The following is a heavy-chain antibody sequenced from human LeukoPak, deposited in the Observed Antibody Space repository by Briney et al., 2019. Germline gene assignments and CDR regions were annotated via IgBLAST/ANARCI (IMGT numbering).Heavy chain of an antibody. CDR3: AGRTVTPYYHDSSGFHLQY. D-gene: IGHD3-22*01. Sequence: PGGSLRLSCAASGFTVSSNYMSWVRQAPGKGLEWVSAIGGSGGGTYYADSVKGRFTISRDNSKNTLYLQMNSLRAEDTAVYYCAGRTVTPYYHDSSGFHLQYWGQGTLVTVSS. J-gene: IGHJ1*01. CDR2: IGGSGGGT. CDR1: GFTVSSNY. V-gene: IGHV3-53*01.